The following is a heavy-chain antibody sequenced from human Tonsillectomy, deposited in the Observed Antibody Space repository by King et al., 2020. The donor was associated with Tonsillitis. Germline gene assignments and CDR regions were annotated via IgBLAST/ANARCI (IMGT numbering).Heavy chain of an antibody. V-gene: IGHV3-9*01. CDR1: GFTFDDYA. Sequence: VQLVESGGGLVQPGRSLRLSCAASGFTFDDYALHWVRQGPGKGLEWVSSISWNSGVIDHADSVKGRFTISRDNAKNYLFLQMNSLRAEDTALYYCVKCIDSSSWGVPQTAFDYWGQGTQVFVSS. J-gene: IGHJ4*02. CDR3: VKCIDSSSWGVPQTAFDY. CDR2: ISWNSGVI. D-gene: IGHD2-2*01.